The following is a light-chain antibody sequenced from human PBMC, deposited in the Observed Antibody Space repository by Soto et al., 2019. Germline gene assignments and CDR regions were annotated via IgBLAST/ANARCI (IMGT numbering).Light chain of an antibody. V-gene: IGLV2-8*01. Sequence: QSALTQPPSASGSPGQSVTISCSGTRNDVGGYNYVSWYQQHPGKAPKLMIYEISKRPSGVPDRFSGSKSVNTASLTVSGLQPEDEADYYCSSYAGSNNLVFGGGTKLTVL. CDR1: RNDVGGYNY. J-gene: IGLJ2*01. CDR3: SSYAGSNNLV. CDR2: EIS.